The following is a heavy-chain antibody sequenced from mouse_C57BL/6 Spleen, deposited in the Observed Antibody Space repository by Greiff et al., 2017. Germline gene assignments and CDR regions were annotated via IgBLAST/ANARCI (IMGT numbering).Heavy chain of an antibody. Sequence: EVKLVESGAELVRPGASVKLSCTASGFNIKDDYMHWVKQRPEQGLEWIGWIDPENGDTEYASKFPGKATITADPSSNTAYLQLSSLTYEDTAVYYCTTYYGSSPYAMDYWGQGTSVTVSS. D-gene: IGHD1-1*01. CDR1: GFNIKDDY. V-gene: IGHV14-4*01. CDR3: TTYYGSSPYAMDY. CDR2: IDPENGDT. J-gene: IGHJ4*01.